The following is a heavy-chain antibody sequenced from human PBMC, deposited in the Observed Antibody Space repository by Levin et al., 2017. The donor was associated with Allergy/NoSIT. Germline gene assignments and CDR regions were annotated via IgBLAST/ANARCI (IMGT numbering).Heavy chain of an antibody. V-gene: IGHV4-61*02. CDR3: ARAEVGSEH. Sequence: SETLSLTCKVSGGSISRGSYYWSWIRQPAAKGLDWIGRIYSSGSANYNPSLKSRVTISVDTSKNQFSLKLSSVTAADTAVYYCARAEVGSEHWGQGTLVTVSS. J-gene: IGHJ4*02. CDR1: GGSISRGSYY. CDR2: IYSSGSA. D-gene: IGHD3-10*01.